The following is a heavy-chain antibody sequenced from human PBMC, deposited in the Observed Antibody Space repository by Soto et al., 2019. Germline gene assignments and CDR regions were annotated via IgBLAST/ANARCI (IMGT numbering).Heavy chain of an antibody. CDR2: IIPIFGTA. D-gene: IGHD3-22*01. Sequence: SVKVSCKASGGTFSSYAISWVRQAPGQGLEWMGGIIPIFGTANYAQKFQGGVTITADKSTSTAYMELSSLRSEDTAVYYCARSITMIVVVPGVPYYYGMDVWGQGTTVTV. CDR3: ARSITMIVVVPGVPYYYGMDV. V-gene: IGHV1-69*06. J-gene: IGHJ6*02. CDR1: GGTFSSYA.